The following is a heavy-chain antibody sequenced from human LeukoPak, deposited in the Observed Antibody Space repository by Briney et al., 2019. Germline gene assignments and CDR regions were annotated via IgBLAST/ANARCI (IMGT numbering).Heavy chain of an antibody. Sequence: SVKVSCKASGLTFTSSAGQWVRQARGQRLERVGWIVVGSGNTNYAQKFQERVTITRDMSTSTAYMELSSLRSEDTAVYYCAAPPIQAVDTAMSWGQGTLVTVSS. CDR3: AAPPIQAVDTAMS. D-gene: IGHD5-18*01. CDR2: IVVGSGNT. V-gene: IGHV1-58*01. J-gene: IGHJ5*02. CDR1: GLTFTSSA.